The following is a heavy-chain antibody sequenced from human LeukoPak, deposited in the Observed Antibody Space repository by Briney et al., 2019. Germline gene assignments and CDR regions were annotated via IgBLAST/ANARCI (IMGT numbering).Heavy chain of an antibody. V-gene: IGHV4-34*01. CDR3: ARGYYYMDV. CDR2: INHSGST. CDR1: GGSFSGYY. Sequence: SETLSLTCAVYGGSFSGYYWSWIRQPPGKGLEWIEEINHSGSTNYNPSLKSRVTISVDTSKNQFPLKLSSVTAADTAVYYCARGYYYMDVWGKGTTVTVSS. J-gene: IGHJ6*03.